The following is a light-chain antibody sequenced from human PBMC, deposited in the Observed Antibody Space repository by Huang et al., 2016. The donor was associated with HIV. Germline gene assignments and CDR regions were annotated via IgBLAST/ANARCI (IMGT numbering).Light chain of an antibody. CDR1: QSVSTN. V-gene: IGKV3-15*01. Sequence: EIVMTQSPATLSVSPGERTTLSCRASQSVSTNLAWYQQKPGQAPRLLIDGASTRATGIPARFGGSGSGTEFTLTISSLQSEDFALYYCQQYNTWPRTFGQGTKVEVK. CDR3: QQYNTWPRT. J-gene: IGKJ1*01. CDR2: GAS.